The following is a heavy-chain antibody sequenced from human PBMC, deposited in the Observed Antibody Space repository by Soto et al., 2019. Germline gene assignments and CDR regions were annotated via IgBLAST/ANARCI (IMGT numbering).Heavy chain of an antibody. CDR3: ARDLVSTTREDFWSGPNYYYYYGMDV. CDR1: GYTFTGYY. D-gene: IGHD3-3*01. J-gene: IGHJ6*02. Sequence: ASVKVSCKASGYTFTGYYMHWVRQAPGQGLEWMGWINPNSGGTNYAQKFQGWVTMTRDTSISTAYMELSRLRSDDTAVYYCARDLVSTTREDFWSGPNYYYYYGMDVWGQGTTVTVSS. V-gene: IGHV1-2*04. CDR2: INPNSGGT.